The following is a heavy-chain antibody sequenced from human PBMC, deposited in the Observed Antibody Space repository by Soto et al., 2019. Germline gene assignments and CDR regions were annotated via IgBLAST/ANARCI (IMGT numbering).Heavy chain of an antibody. CDR1: GGTISCYC. J-gene: IGHJ5*02. Sequence: SETLSLTCSVSGGTISCYCWTWIRQPAGKGLEWIGRIYSSGNTKYNPSLQSRVTMSLDTSNNQFSLRLTSVTAADTAVYYCARGQRFSDWFDPWGQGTLVTVSS. D-gene: IGHD3-3*01. CDR2: IYSSGNT. CDR3: ARGQRFSDWFDP. V-gene: IGHV4-4*07.